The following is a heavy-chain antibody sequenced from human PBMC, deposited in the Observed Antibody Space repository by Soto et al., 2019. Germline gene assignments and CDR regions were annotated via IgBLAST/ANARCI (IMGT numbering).Heavy chain of an antibody. CDR3: ASTLQYCTSTSCYPGGRFDY. CDR1: GFTFSDYA. CDR2: ISSSSRTI. D-gene: IGHD2-2*01. J-gene: IGHJ4*02. Sequence: EVQLVESGGGLVQPGGSLRLSCGASGFTFSDYALNWVRQAPGEGLEWISYISSSSRTIYFADSLKARFTISRDNAKNSLYLQMNSLRDEDTAVYYCASTLQYCTSTSCYPGGRFDYWGQGTLVTVSS. V-gene: IGHV3-48*02.